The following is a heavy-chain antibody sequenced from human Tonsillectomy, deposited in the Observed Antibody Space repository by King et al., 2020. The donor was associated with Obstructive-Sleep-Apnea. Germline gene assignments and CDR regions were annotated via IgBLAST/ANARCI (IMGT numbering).Heavy chain of an antibody. CDR1: GYSFTTSW. CDR3: ARLHGGMTSPLDL. D-gene: IGHD3-16*01. J-gene: IGHJ2*01. Sequence: QLVQSGAEVKMPGESLKISCEGSGYSFTTSWIGWVRQLPGKGLEWMGIIYPGDSDTRYSPSFQGQVTISADKSISTAYLQWSSLKTSDTAMYYCARLHGGMTSPLDLWGRGTLVTVSS. CDR2: IYPGDSDT. V-gene: IGHV5-51*01.